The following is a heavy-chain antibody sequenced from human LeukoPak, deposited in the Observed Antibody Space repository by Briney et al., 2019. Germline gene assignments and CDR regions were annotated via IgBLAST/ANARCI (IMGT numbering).Heavy chain of an antibody. CDR3: AREGPSYYCYMDV. V-gene: IGHV3-21*01. Sequence: GGSLRLSCAASGFTFSSYSMNWVRQAPGKGLEWVSSISSSSSYIYYADSVKGRFTISRDNAKNSLYLQMNSLRAEDTAVYYCAREGPSYYCYMDVWGKGTTVTVSS. CDR1: GFTFSSYS. CDR2: ISSSSSYI. J-gene: IGHJ6*03.